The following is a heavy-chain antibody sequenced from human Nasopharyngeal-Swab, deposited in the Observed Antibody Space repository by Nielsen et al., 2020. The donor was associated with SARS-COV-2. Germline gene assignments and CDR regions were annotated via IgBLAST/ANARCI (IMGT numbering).Heavy chain of an antibody. CDR1: GGSFSGYY. CDR3: ARGPTYRL. D-gene: IGHD2/OR15-2a*01. J-gene: IGHJ4*02. V-gene: IGHV4-34*01. Sequence: SETLSLTCAVYGGSFSGYYWSWIRQPPGKGLEWIGEINHSGSTNYNPSLKSRVTISVDTSKNQFSLKLSSVTAADTAVYYCARGPTYRLWGQGTLVTVS. CDR2: INHSGST.